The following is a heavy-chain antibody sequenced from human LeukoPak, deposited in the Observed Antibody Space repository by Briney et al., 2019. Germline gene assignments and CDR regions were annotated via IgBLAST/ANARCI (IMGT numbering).Heavy chain of an antibody. D-gene: IGHD3/OR15-3a*01. CDR2: IKRKGDDGTI. J-gene: IGHJ4*02. Sequence: GGSLRLSCAASGFTFSNAWMSWVRQAPGRGLEWVGRIKRKGDDGTIDYAAPVKGRLSISRDDSKNTLYLQMNSLKSEDTAVYYCTAGTGRSDFDYWGQGTLVTASS. CDR3: TAGTGRSDFDY. V-gene: IGHV3-15*01. CDR1: GFTFSNAW.